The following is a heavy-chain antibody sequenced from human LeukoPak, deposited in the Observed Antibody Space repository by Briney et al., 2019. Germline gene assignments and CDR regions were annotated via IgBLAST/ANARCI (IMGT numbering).Heavy chain of an antibody. CDR3: ARDPIAAAGRRGFDP. CDR1: GYTFSGYY. Sequence: GASVKVSCKASGYTFSGYYMHWVRQAPGQGLEWMGWINPNNGDTKFAQRFQGRVTMTRDTSISTGYMELSSLRSEDTAVYYCARDPIAAAGRRGFDPWGQGTLVTVSS. CDR2: INPNNGDT. J-gene: IGHJ5*02. V-gene: IGHV1-2*02. D-gene: IGHD6-13*01.